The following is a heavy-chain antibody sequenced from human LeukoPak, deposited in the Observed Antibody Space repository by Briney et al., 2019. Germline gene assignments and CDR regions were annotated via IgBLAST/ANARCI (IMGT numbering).Heavy chain of an antibody. CDR2: ISWNSGSI. Sequence: GGSLRLSCAASGFTFDDYAMHWVRQAPGKGLEWVSGISWNSGSIGYADSVKGRFTISRDNAKNSLYLHMNSLRAEDTAVYYCAREGIAAAGDYWGQGTLVTVSS. CDR3: AREGIAAAGDY. V-gene: IGHV3-9*01. D-gene: IGHD6-13*01. J-gene: IGHJ4*02. CDR1: GFTFDDYA.